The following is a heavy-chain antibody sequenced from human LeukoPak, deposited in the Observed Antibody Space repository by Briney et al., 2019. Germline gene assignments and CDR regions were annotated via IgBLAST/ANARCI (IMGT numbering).Heavy chain of an antibody. CDR1: GGSISSYY. V-gene: IGHV4-59*01. J-gene: IGHJ4*02. Sequence: SETLSLTCTVSGGSISSYYWSWIRQPPGKGLEWIGYIYYSGSTNYNPSLKSRVTISVDTSKNQFSLKLSSVTAADTAVYYCARSAPRGYYDFWSGLEYFDYWSQGTLVTVSS. CDR2: IYYSGST. D-gene: IGHD3-3*01. CDR3: ARSAPRGYYDFWSGLEYFDY.